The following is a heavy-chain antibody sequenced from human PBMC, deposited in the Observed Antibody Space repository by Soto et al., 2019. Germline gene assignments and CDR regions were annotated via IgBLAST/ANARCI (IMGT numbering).Heavy chain of an antibody. V-gene: IGHV1-69*04. CDR3: ARGEGYCTNGVCYLYY. J-gene: IGHJ4*02. D-gene: IGHD2-8*01. CDR2: IIPILGIA. CDR1: GGTFSSYS. Sequence: GASVKVSCTASGGTFSSYSISWVRQAPGQGLEWMGRIIPILGIANYAQKFQGRVTITADKSTSTAYMELSSLRSEDTAVYYCARGEGYCTNGVCYLYYWGQGTLVTVSS.